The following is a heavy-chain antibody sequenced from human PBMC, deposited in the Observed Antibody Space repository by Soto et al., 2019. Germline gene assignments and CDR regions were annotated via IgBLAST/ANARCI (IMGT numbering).Heavy chain of an antibody. V-gene: IGHV3-23*01. J-gene: IGHJ4*02. Sequence: VGSLRLSCAASGFTLSHYVVSWVRQAPGKGLEWVSGISDSGRSSSSADSVKGRFTISRDNSNNAFFLHMNSLTVEDTAVYYCTKGGDSWSGYSHYWGQGTLVTVSS. CDR3: TKGGDSWSGYSHY. CDR2: ISDSGRSS. CDR1: GFTLSHYV. D-gene: IGHD3-3*01.